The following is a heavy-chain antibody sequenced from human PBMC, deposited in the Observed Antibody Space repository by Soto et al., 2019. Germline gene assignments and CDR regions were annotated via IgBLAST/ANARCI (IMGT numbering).Heavy chain of an antibody. J-gene: IGHJ6*04. CDR2: ISGTGNTI. CDR1: GFIFSDYY. Sequence: QVQLVQSGGGLVKPGGSLRLSCAASGFIFSDYYMSWIRQAPGKNLEWVSCISGTGNTIYYADSVKGRFTISRENAQDPTDLEMSRLGGQGTGVYYCARGYSANDVWGKGTTVTVSS. CDR3: ARGYSANDV. V-gene: IGHV3-11*01. D-gene: IGHD5-12*01.